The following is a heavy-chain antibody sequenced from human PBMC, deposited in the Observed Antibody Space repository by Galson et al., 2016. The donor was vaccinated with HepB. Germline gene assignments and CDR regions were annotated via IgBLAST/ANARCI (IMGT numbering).Heavy chain of an antibody. CDR3: ARDPLSCTEGYCIEPFDY. V-gene: IGHV3-48*04. CDR2: ISASGAII. CDR1: GFSFNSHS. D-gene: IGHD2-8*02. Sequence: SLRLSCAASGFSFNSHSLCWVRQAPGKGLEWLSYISASGAIIHYADSLKGRLSASRDNAKSTLFLQMNSLTAEDTAVYYCARDPLSCTEGYCIEPFDYWGQVTVVTVSS. J-gene: IGHJ4*02.